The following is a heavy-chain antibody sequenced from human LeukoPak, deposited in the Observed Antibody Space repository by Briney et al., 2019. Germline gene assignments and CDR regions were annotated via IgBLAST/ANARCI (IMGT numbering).Heavy chain of an antibody. CDR1: GSAFSDHY. D-gene: IGHD2-15*01. CDR3: ARGAYCSGGACPDAFDI. V-gene: IGHV3-72*01. J-gene: IGHJ3*02. CDR2: TRNKVHSYTT. Sequence: PGGSLRLSCAASGSAFSDHYMDWVRQTPGKGLEWIGRTRNKVHSYTTEYAASVKGRFTISRDDSKNSLYLQMNSLKTEDTAVYYCARGAYCSGGACPDAFDIWGQGTMVTVSS.